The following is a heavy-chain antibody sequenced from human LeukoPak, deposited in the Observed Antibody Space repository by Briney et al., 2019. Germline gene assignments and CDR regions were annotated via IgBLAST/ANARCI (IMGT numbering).Heavy chain of an antibody. V-gene: IGHV1-18*01. D-gene: IGHD6-13*01. CDR3: ARDHHPSYSSSSSDY. J-gene: IGHJ4*02. Sequence: AASVKVSCKASGYTFTSYGISWVRQAPGQGLEWMGWISAYNGNTNYAQKLQGRVTMTTDTSTSTAYMELRGLRSDDTAVYYCARDHHPSYSSSSSDYWGQGTLVTVSS. CDR2: ISAYNGNT. CDR1: GYTFTSYG.